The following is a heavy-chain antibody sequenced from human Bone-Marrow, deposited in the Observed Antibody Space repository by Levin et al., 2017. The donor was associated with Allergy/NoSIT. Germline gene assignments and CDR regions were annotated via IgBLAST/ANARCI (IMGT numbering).Heavy chain of an antibody. CDR2: MYYIGST. J-gene: IGHJ4*02. V-gene: IGHV4-59*01. Sequence: TSSETLSLTCTVSGGSISNYYWSWIRQPPGKGLEWVGYMYYIGSTNYNPSLGSRVTISVDASKNQFSLRLSSVTAADTAVYYCARADRAYCGSGICYGPIDHWGQGTLVSVPS. CDR3: ARADRAYCGSGICYGPIDH. CDR1: GGSISNYY. D-gene: IGHD2-15*01.